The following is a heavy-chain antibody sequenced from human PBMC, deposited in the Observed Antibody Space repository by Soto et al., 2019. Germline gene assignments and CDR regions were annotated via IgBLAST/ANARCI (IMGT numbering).Heavy chain of an antibody. V-gene: IGHV3-53*01. CDR3: ARIPATSGGWYYFDY. CDR1: GITVSSNY. CDR2: IYSGGTT. Sequence: EVQLVESGGGLIQPGGSLRLSCAASGITVSSNYMSWVRQAPGKGLEWVSVIYSGGTTNSADSVKGRFTISRDNSKNMVYLQMNSLRADDTAVYYCARIPATSGGWYYFDYWGQGTLVTVSS. D-gene: IGHD6-19*01. J-gene: IGHJ4*02.